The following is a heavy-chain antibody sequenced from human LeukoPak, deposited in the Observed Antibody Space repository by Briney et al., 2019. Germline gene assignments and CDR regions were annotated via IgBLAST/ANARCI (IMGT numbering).Heavy chain of an antibody. CDR1: GGTFSSYA. Sequence: SVKVSCKASGGTFSSYAISWVRQAPGQGLEWMGGIIPIFGTANYAQKFQGRVTITTDGSTSTAYMELSSLRSEDTAVYYCAGVLGTVVTPIAFDIWGQGTMVTVSS. CDR3: AGVLGTVVTPIAFDI. V-gene: IGHV1-69*05. CDR2: IIPIFGTA. D-gene: IGHD4-23*01. J-gene: IGHJ3*02.